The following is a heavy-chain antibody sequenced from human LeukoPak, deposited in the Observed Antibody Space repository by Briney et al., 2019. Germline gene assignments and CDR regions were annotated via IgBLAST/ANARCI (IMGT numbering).Heavy chain of an antibody. CDR3: ARTPGDFCAFDI. CDR1: GGSISSGSYY. D-gene: IGHD3-3*01. Sequence: PSQTLSLTCTVSGGSISSGSYYWSWIRQPAGKGLEWIGRIYTSGSTNYNPSLKSRVTISVDTSKNQFSLKLSSVTAADTAVYYCARTPGDFCAFDIWGQGTMVTVSS. J-gene: IGHJ3*02. CDR2: IYTSGST. V-gene: IGHV4-61*02.